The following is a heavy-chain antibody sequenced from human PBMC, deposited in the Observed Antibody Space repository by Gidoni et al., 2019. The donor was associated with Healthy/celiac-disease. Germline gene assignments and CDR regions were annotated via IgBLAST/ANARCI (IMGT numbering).Heavy chain of an antibody. Sequence: EFQLFESGGCLLQPGSSLILSCSASGFTFYDYAMHWFRQAQGKGLEWVSGISWNRGRRGYEDSVKGRVTIVRDNAKKFLDLQMKSMKAEDTALYYCAKDTGWLFHDTLVDPVEYWGQGTLVNVSS. D-gene: IGHD6-19*01. CDR2: ISWNRGRR. V-gene: IGHV3-9*01. J-gene: IGHJ4*02. CDR3: AKDTGWLFHDTLVDPVEY. CDR1: GFTFYDYA.